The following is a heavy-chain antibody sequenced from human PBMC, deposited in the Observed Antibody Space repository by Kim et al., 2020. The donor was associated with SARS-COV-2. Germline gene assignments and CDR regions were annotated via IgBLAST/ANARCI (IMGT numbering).Heavy chain of an antibody. CDR3: AHSPDRYWYFDL. Sequence: RYSPSLKSRLTITKDTSKNQVVLTMTNMDPVDTATYYCAHSPDRYWYFDLWGRGTLVTVSS. J-gene: IGHJ2*01. V-gene: IGHV2-5*01.